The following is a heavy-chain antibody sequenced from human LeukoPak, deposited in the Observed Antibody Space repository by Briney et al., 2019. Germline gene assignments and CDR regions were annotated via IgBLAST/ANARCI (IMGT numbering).Heavy chain of an antibody. CDR2: IWYDGSKK. J-gene: IGHJ4*02. Sequence: PGGSLRLSCAASRFTFSGYGMHWVRQAPGKGLEWVAVIWYDGSKKYYADSVKGRFTISRDNSKNTLYLQMNSLRAEDTVVYYCARRDGDNDRGFDYWGQGTLVTVSS. CDR1: RFTFSGYG. V-gene: IGHV3-33*01. CDR3: ARRDGDNDRGFDY. D-gene: IGHD4-17*01.